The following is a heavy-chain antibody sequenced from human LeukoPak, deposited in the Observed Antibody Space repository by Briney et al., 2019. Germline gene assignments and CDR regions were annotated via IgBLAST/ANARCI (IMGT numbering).Heavy chain of an antibody. CDR2: INPNSGGT. D-gene: IGHD1-7*01. J-gene: IGHJ5*02. Sequence: ASVKASCKASGYTFTGYYMHWVRQAPGQGLEWMGWINPNSGGTNYAQKFQGRVTMTRDTSISTAYMELSRLRSDDTAVYYCARVEDWNYWFDPWGQGTLVTVSS. CDR1: GYTFTGYY. V-gene: IGHV1-2*02. CDR3: ARVEDWNYWFDP.